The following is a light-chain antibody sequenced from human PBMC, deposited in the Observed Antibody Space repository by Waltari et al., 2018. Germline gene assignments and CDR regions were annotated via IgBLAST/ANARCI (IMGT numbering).Light chain of an antibody. CDR3: SSYAGSKNLV. Sequence: QSALTQPPSASGSPGQSVTISCTGTSSDVGGYDLVSWYQQHPGKAPKLMISEVTKRPAGVPDRFSGSKSGNTASLTVSGLQAEDGADYYCSSYAGSKNLVFGGGTKLTVL. CDR1: SSDVGGYDL. J-gene: IGLJ2*01. CDR2: EVT. V-gene: IGLV2-8*01.